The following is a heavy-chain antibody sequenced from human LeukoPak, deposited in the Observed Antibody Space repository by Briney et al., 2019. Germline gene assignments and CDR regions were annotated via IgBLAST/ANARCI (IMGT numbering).Heavy chain of an antibody. CDR3: ARHDGRYYYGSGSYRAFDI. Sequence: GESLKISCKGSGYSSTSYWIGWVRQMPGKGLEWLGIVYPGDSDTRYSPSFQGQVTISADKSISTAYLQWSSLKASDTAMYYCARHDGRYYYGSGSYRAFDIWGQGTMVTVSS. D-gene: IGHD3-10*01. CDR2: VYPGDSDT. J-gene: IGHJ3*02. CDR1: GYSSTSYW. V-gene: IGHV5-51*01.